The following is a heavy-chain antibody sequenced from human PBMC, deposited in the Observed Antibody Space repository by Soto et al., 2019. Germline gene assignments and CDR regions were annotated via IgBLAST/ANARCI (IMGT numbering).Heavy chain of an antibody. J-gene: IGHJ5*01. Sequence: SETLSLTCVVSGGSLRNYYWSWIRQPPGRGLEWIGRIYSSGNTNYNPSLQSRVILSIDTSGNQFSLKLTSVTAADAAVYFCARVKYTGSNSYLDSWGQGKVVTVS. D-gene: IGHD1-26*01. CDR1: GGSLRNYY. CDR3: ARVKYTGSNSYLDS. V-gene: IGHV4-59*01. CDR2: IYSSGNT.